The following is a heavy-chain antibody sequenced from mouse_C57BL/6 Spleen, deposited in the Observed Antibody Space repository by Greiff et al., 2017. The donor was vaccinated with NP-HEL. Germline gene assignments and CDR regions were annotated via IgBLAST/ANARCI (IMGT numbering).Heavy chain of an antibody. Sequence: QVQLKQPGPGLVQPSQSLSITCTVSGFSLTSYGVHWVRQSPGKGLEWLGVIWRGGSTDYNAAFMSRLSITKDNSKSQVFFKMNSLQADDTAIYYCAKNDYGSSHWYFDVWGTGTTVTVSS. V-gene: IGHV2-5*01. CDR1: GFSLTSYG. CDR2: IWRGGST. CDR3: AKNDYGSSHWYFDV. J-gene: IGHJ1*03. D-gene: IGHD1-1*01.